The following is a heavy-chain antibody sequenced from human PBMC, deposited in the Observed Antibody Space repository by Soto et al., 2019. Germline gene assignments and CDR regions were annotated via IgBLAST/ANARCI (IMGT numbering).Heavy chain of an antibody. CDR1: GYTFTSYA. CDR2: INAGNGNR. CDR3: ARDSPPSDY. Sequence: QVQLVQSGAEVKKPGASVKVFCKASGYTFTSYAMHLVRQAPGQRLEWMGWINAGNGNRKYSQKFQGRVTITRDTSASTAYMELSSLRSEDTAVYYCARDSPPSDYWGQGTLVTVSS. V-gene: IGHV1-3*01. J-gene: IGHJ4*02.